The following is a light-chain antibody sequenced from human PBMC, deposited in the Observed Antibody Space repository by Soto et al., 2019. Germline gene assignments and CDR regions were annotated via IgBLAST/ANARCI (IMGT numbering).Light chain of an antibody. J-gene: IGKJ1*01. V-gene: IGKV1-5*01. CDR2: DAS. CDR3: QQYHSYRT. CDR1: QSISGW. Sequence: DIQMTQSPSTLSASVGDRVTITCRASQSISGWLAWYQQKPGKAPKLLIYDASSLESGVPSRLSGSGSGTEFTLTISSLQPDDFATYYCQQYHSYRTFGQGTKVEIK.